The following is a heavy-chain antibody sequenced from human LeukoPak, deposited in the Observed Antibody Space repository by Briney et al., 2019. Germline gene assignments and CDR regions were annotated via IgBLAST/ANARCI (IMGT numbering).Heavy chain of an antibody. CDR3: ASKPLTSSIAAVDH. V-gene: IGHV4-39*01. CDR1: AGSISSSTYY. J-gene: IGHJ4*02. Sequence: SQTLSLTCTVSAGSISSSTYYWGWIRQPPGKGLEWIGSIYNSGSTNYNPSLKSRVTIAVDTSKNQLSLKLTSVTAADTAVYYCASKPLTSSIAAVDHWGQGTLVTVSS. D-gene: IGHD6-25*01. CDR2: IYNSGST.